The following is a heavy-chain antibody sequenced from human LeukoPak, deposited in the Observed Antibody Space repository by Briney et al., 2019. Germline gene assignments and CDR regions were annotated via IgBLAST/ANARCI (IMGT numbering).Heavy chain of an antibody. J-gene: IGHJ4*02. V-gene: IGHV3-48*01. CDR3: AKSGLNRFDY. D-gene: IGHD2-15*01. CDR2: ISSSSTTI. CDR1: GFTFSSYS. Sequence: GGSLRLSCAASGFTFSSYSMMWVRQAPGKGLEWVSYISSSSTTIHYADSVKGRFTISRDNAKNSVYLQMNSLRAEDTAVYYCAKSGLNRFDYWGQGTLVTVSS.